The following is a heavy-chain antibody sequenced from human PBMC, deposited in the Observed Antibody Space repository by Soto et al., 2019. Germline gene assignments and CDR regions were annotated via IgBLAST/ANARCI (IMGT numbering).Heavy chain of an antibody. CDR3: VRDRSGSYLEGFDY. V-gene: IGHV3-7*01. D-gene: IGHD1-26*01. J-gene: IGHJ4*02. CDR2: IKHDGSEK. Sequence: GRSLRLSCAASGFTLSSFGMTWVRQAPGKGLEWVANIKHDGSEKYYVESVKGRFTISRDNARNSLFLEMKSLRSEDTAVYSCVRDRSGSYLEGFDYWGQGTLVTVSS. CDR1: GFTLSSFG.